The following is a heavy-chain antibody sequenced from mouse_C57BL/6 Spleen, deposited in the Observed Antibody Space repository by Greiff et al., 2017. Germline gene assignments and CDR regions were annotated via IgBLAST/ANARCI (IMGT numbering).Heavy chain of an antibody. Sequence: EVQLVESGGGLVQPGGSLSLSCAASGFTFTDYYMSWVRQPPGKALEWLGFISNKANGYTTEYSASVKGRFTISRDNSQSILYLQMNALRAEDSATYYCARYRGLLPPYAMDYWGQGTSVTVSS. CDR1: GFTFTDYY. CDR2: ISNKANGYTT. J-gene: IGHJ4*01. V-gene: IGHV7-3*01. D-gene: IGHD2-3*01. CDR3: ARYRGLLPPYAMDY.